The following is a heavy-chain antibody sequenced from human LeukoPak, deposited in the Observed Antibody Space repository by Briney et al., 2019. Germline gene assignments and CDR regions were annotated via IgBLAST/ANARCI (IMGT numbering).Heavy chain of an antibody. Sequence: SETLSLTCTVSNDSINNFSWGWIRQLPGKGLEWIGYIFYTGATYYSSSLESPLSISRDTSTSRVSLRLSPVTAEDTAVYYCARQAALYSHGLDVWGPGTTVIVSS. CDR1: NDSINNFS. D-gene: IGHD2-21*01. V-gene: IGHV4-59*08. CDR2: IFYTGAT. J-gene: IGHJ6*02. CDR3: ARQAALYSHGLDV.